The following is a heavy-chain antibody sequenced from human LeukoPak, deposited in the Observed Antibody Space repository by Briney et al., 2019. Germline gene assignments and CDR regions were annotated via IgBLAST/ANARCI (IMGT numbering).Heavy chain of an antibody. CDR1: GFTFSSYS. V-gene: IGHV3-21*01. D-gene: IGHD4-23*01. J-gene: IGHJ4*02. Sequence: GGFLRLSCAASGFTFSSYSRNWVRQAPGKGLEWVSSISSSSSYIYYADSVKGRFTISRDNAKNSLYLQMNSLRAEDTAVYYCARVEGGRWYGYWGQGTLVTVSS. CDR3: ARVEGGRWYGY. CDR2: ISSSSSYI.